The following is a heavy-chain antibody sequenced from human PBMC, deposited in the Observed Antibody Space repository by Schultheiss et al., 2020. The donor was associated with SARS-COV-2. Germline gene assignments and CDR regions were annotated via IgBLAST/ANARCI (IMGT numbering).Heavy chain of an antibody. V-gene: IGHV4-61*10. Sequence: SETLSLTCTVSGGSISSGSYYWSWIRQPAGKGLEWIGLINYSGSTYYNPSLKSRVTISVDTSKNHFSLQLNYVTAADTAVYYCARLGGSYLLPFDYWGQGTLVTV. D-gene: IGHD1-26*01. CDR3: ARLGGSYLLPFDY. J-gene: IGHJ4*02. CDR2: INYSGST. CDR1: GGSISSGSYY.